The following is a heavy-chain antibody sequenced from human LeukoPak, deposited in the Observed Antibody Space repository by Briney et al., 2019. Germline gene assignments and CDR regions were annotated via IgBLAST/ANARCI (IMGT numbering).Heavy chain of an antibody. CDR3: VKDRTGTYTLDY. D-gene: IGHD3-10*01. CDR1: GFTFTYAW. J-gene: IGHJ4*02. CDR2: ISDDGSRQ. Sequence: PGGSLRLSCAASGFTFTYAWMSWGRQAPGKGLEWVAFISDDGSRQHYADSVKGRFTISRDNSKNTLNLQMNSLRAEDTAVYYCVKDRTGTYTLDYWGQGTLVTVSS. V-gene: IGHV3-30*18.